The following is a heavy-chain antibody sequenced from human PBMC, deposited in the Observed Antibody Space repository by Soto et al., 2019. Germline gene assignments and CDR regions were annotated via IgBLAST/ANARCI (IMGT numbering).Heavy chain of an antibody. V-gene: IGHV3-73*01. CDR1: GFTFSGSA. Sequence: GGSLRLSCAASGFTFSGSAMHWVRQASGKGLEWVGRIRSKANSYATAYAASVKGRFTISRDDSKNTAYLQMNSLKTEDTAVYYCTRYQLGVSGETGDDAFDIWGQGTMVTVSS. D-gene: IGHD7-27*01. CDR2: IRSKANSYAT. CDR3: TRYQLGVSGETGDDAFDI. J-gene: IGHJ3*02.